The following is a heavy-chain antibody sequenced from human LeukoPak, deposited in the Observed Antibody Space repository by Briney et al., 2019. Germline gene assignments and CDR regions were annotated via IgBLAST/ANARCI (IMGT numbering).Heavy chain of an antibody. J-gene: IGHJ4*02. CDR3: ARGSSGYSSGWYMYYFDY. CDR1: GYSFTSYW. D-gene: IGHD6-19*01. V-gene: IGHV5-51*01. CDR2: IYPGDSDT. Sequence: GESLKISCKGSGYSFTSYWIGWVRQMPGKGLEWVGIIYPGDSDTRYSPSFQGQVTISADKSISTAYLQWSSLKASDTAMYYCARGSSGYSSGWYMYYFDYWGQGTLVTVSS.